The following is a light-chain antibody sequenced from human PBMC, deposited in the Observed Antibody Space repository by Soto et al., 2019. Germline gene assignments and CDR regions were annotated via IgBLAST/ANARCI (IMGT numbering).Light chain of an antibody. Sequence: QLVLTQPASVSGSPGQSITLSCTGASSDVGGYNHVSWYQQHPGTAPKLMIFDVSDRPSGVSNRFSGSKSGNTASLTISGLQAEDEADYYCSSYSSSTTLYVFGTGTKLTVL. J-gene: IGLJ1*01. CDR3: SSYSSSTTLYV. V-gene: IGLV2-14*01. CDR1: SSDVGGYNH. CDR2: DVS.